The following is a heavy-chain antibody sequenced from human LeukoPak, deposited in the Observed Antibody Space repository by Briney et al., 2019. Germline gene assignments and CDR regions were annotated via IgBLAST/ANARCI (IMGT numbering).Heavy chain of an antibody. CDR2: ISSRSSYI. V-gene: IGHV3-21*01. J-gene: IGHJ6*02. D-gene: IGHD1-1*01. Sequence: GGSLRLSCAASGFTFSSYSMNWVRQAPGKGLEWVSSISSRSSYIYYADSVKGRFTISRDNAKNSLYLQMNSLRAEDTAVYYCASRSGTTSLVDVWGQGTTVTVSS. CDR1: GFTFSSYS. CDR3: ASRSGTTSLVDV.